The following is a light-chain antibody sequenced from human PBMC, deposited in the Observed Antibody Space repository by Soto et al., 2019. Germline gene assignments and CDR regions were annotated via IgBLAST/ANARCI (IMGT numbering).Light chain of an antibody. J-gene: IGKJ5*01. V-gene: IGKV3-20*01. CDR3: QQYGISPPLT. Sequence: EIVLTQYPGSLSLSPGERATLSCRASQSVSSSYLAWYQQKPGQAPRLLIYGASNRATGIPDRFSGSGSGTDFTLTISRLEPEDFAMYYCQQYGISPPLTFGQGTRLEI. CDR1: QSVSSSY. CDR2: GAS.